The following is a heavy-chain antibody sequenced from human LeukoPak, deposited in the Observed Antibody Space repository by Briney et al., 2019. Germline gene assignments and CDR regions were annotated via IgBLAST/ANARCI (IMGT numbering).Heavy chain of an antibody. J-gene: IGHJ4*02. CDR3: ARDLPRYGSGSYYEYY. CDR1: GFTFSSYA. CDR2: ISYDGSNK. V-gene: IGHV3-30-3*01. D-gene: IGHD3-10*01. Sequence: GSLRLSCAASGFTFSSYAMHWVRQAPGKGLEWVAVISYDGSNKYYADSVKGRFTISRDNAKNSLYLQMNSLRAEDTAVYYCARDLPRYGSGSYYEYYWGQGTLVTVSS.